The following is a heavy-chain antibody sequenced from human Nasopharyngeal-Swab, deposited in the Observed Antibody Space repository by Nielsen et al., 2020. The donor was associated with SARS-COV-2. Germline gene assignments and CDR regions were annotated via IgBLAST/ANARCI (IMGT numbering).Heavy chain of an antibody. CDR2: IWYDGSNK. CDR3: ARDPVYSVRRNEGTGGYFDY. CDR1: GFTFSSYG. D-gene: IGHD1-1*01. J-gene: IGHJ4*02. V-gene: IGHV3-33*01. Sequence: GESLKISCAASGFTFSSYGMHWVRQAPGKGLEWVAVIWYDGSNKYYTNSVKGRFTISRDNSKNTLYLQMNSLRAEDTAVYYCARDPVYSVRRNEGTGGYFDYWGQGTLVTVSS.